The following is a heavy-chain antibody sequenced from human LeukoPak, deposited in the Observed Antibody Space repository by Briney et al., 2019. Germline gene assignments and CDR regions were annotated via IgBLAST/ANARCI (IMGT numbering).Heavy chain of an antibody. Sequence: GGSLRLSCAASGFTFSSYSMNWVRQAPGKGLEWVSSISSSSSYIYYADSVKGRFTISRDNAKNSLYLQMNSLRAEDTAVYYCARDEHDILTGSSGYWGQGTLVTVSS. CDR1: GFTFSSYS. D-gene: IGHD3-9*01. CDR3: ARDEHDILTGSSGY. V-gene: IGHV3-21*01. J-gene: IGHJ4*02. CDR2: ISSSSSYI.